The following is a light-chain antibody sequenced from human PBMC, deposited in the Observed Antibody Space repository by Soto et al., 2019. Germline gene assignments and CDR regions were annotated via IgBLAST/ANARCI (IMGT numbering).Light chain of an antibody. CDR1: QTVSRNY. Sequence: EIVLTQSPGTLSLSPGERVTLSCRARQTVSRNYLGWYQQKPGQAPRLLIYATSSRATGIPDRFSGSGSGTDFTLPISRLEPEDFAVYYCQHYGGSPPYPFGQGTKLEIK. V-gene: IGKV3-20*01. CDR2: ATS. J-gene: IGKJ2*01. CDR3: QHYGGSPPYP.